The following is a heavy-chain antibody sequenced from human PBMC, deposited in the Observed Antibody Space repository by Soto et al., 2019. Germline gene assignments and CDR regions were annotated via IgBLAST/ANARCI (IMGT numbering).Heavy chain of an antibody. Sequence: GSLRRSCAACGFTFSSYDMHWFRQATGKGLEWVSAIGTAGDTYYPGSVKGRFTISRENAKNSLYLQMNSMRAGDTAVYYCARGKLSSGWYDYWGQGTLVTVSS. J-gene: IGHJ4*02. CDR2: IGTAGDT. CDR1: GFTFSSYD. D-gene: IGHD6-19*01. CDR3: ARGKLSSGWYDY. V-gene: IGHV3-13*01.